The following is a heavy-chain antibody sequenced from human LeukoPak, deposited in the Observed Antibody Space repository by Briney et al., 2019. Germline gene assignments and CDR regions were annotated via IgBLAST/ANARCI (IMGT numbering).Heavy chain of an antibody. V-gene: IGHV3-30*02. CDR1: GFTFSSYG. J-gene: IGHJ4*02. D-gene: IGHD3-9*01. CDR2: IHHDGSNK. Sequence: GGSLRLSCAASGFTFSSYGMHWVRQAPGKGLDWVAFIHHDGSNKYYADSVRGRFTISRDNSKNTLYLQMNSLRAEDTAVYYCAKDSGVLRHFDWLSYFDYWGQGTLVTVSS. CDR3: AKDSGVLRHFDWLSYFDY.